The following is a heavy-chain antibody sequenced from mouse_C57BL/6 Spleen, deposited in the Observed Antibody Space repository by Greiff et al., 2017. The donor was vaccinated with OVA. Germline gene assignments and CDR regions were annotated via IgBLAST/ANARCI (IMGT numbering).Heavy chain of an antibody. D-gene: IGHD1-1*01. CDR3: TRDYYGSSLWYFDV. V-gene: IGHV1-15*01. CDR1: GYTFTDYE. CDR2: IDPETGGT. Sequence: QVQLKQSGAELVRPGASVTLSCKASGYTFTDYEMHWVKQTPVHGLEWIGAIDPETGGTAYNQKFKGKAILTADKSSSTAYMELRSLTSEDSAVYYCTRDYYGSSLWYFDVWGTGTTVTVSS. J-gene: IGHJ1*03.